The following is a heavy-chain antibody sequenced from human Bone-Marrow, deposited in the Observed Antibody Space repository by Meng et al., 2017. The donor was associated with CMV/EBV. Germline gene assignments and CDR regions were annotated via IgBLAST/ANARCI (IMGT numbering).Heavy chain of an antibody. V-gene: IGHV1-46*01. Sequence: ASVKVSCKASGYTFTSYYMHWVRQAPGQGLEWMGIINPSGGSTSYAQKFQGRVTMTRDTSTSKVYMELSSLRYENTAVYYCAREYQLLSWSYYGIDVWGQGTTVTVSS. CDR1: GYTFTSYY. D-gene: IGHD2-2*01. CDR3: AREYQLLSWSYYGIDV. J-gene: IGHJ6*02. CDR2: INPSGGST.